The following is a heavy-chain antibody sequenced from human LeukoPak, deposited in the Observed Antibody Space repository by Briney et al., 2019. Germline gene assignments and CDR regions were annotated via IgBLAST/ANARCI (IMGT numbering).Heavy chain of an antibody. CDR3: AKDQDSSGSDY. CDR1: GFTFSSYA. CDR2: ISGSGGSI. D-gene: IGHD3-22*01. J-gene: IGHJ4*02. Sequence: PGGSLRLSCAASGFTFSSYAMSWVRQAPGKGLEWVSSISGSGGSIYYADSVKGRFTISRDNSKNTLYLEMNSLRAEDTAVYYCAKDQDSSGSDYWGQGTLVTVSS. V-gene: IGHV3-23*01.